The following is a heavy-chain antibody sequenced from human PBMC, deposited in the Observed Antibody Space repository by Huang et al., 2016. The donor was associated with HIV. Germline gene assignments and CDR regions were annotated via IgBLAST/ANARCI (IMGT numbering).Heavy chain of an antibody. CDR1: RFTFSNYA. J-gene: IGHJ6*03. CDR2: IFNNGSNK. Sequence: QVQLVESGGGVVQPGRSLRLSCAASRFTFSNYAMHWVRQGPRNGVDWVAVIFNNGSNKFYADSGKGRFTISRDNSKNTLYLQINSLRAEDTAVYYCARDLWLRDLYYYYYMDVWGKGTTVTVSS. CDR3: ARDLWLRDLYYYYYMDV. V-gene: IGHV3-30-3*01. D-gene: IGHD5-12*01.